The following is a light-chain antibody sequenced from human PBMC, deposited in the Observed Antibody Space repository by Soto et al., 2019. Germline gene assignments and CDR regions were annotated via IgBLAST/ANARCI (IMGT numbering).Light chain of an antibody. V-gene: IGLV2-14*01. CDR2: DVS. CDR3: SSYTSSSTLAFLV. J-gene: IGLJ1*01. CDR1: SSDVGGYNY. Sequence: QSALTQPASVSGSPGQSITISCTGTSSDVGGYNYVSWYQQHPGKAPKLMIYDVSNRPSGVSNRFSGSKSGNTASLTISGLQAEDEADYYCSSYTSSSTLAFLVFGTGTK.